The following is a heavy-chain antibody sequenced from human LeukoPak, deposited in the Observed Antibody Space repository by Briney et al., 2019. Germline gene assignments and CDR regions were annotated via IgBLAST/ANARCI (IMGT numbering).Heavy chain of an antibody. Sequence: SETLSLTCTVSGGSISSYYWSWIRQPPGKGLEGIGYIYTSGGTNYNPSLKSRVTISVDTSKNQFSPKLSSVTAADTAVYYCARHFRWFDYWGQGTLVTVSS. CDR3: ARHFRWFDY. CDR2: IYTSGGT. D-gene: IGHD4-23*01. V-gene: IGHV4-4*09. CDR1: GGSISSYY. J-gene: IGHJ4*02.